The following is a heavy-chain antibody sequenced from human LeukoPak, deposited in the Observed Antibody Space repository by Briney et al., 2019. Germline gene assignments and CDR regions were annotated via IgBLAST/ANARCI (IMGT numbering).Heavy chain of an antibody. CDR1: GFTFSDYY. V-gene: IGHV3-11*01. Sequence: GGSLRLSCAASGFTFSDYYMNWIRQAPGKGLEWVSYISSRGSTIHYADSVKGRFTISRDNAKKSLYLQMNSLRAEDTAVYYCARAGLGSSGWYIDYWGQGTLVTVSS. CDR2: ISSRGSTI. CDR3: ARAGLGSSGWYIDY. J-gene: IGHJ4*02. D-gene: IGHD6-19*01.